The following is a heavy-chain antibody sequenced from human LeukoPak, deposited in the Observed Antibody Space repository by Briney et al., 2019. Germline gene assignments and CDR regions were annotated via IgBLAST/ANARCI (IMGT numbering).Heavy chain of an antibody. CDR2: ISYDGSNK. D-gene: IGHD5-12*01. Sequence: GGSLRLSCAASGFTFSSYAMHWVRQAPGKGLEWVAVISYDGSNKYYADSVKGRFTISRDNSKNTLYLQMNSLRAEDTAVYYCVRDRDGYNYLLLDYWGQGTLVTVSS. CDR1: GFTFSSYA. J-gene: IGHJ4*02. CDR3: VRDRDGYNYLLLDY. V-gene: IGHV3-30-3*01.